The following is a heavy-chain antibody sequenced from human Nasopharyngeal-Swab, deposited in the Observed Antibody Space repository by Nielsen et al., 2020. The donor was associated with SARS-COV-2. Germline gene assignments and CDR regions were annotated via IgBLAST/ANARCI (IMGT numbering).Heavy chain of an antibody. V-gene: IGHV3-74*01. CDR2: IKGDGSDK. J-gene: IGHJ4*02. CDR3: ARDGDQYMFDD. Sequence: GESLKISCVASGFTGSTYAMHWVRQAPGKGLAWVSRIKGDGSDKRYADSVRGRFTISRDNAKNTLYLQMNSLRADDTAVYYCARDGDQYMFDDWGQGTLVTVSS. D-gene: IGHD2-21*02. CDR1: GFTGSTYA.